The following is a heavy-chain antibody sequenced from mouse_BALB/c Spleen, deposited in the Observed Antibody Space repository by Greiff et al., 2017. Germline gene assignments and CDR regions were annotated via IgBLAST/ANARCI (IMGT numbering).Heavy chain of an antibody. CDR1: GYSFTGYF. CDR2: INPYNGDT. J-gene: IGHJ4*01. CDR3: ARGLGNYEMSAMDY. D-gene: IGHD2-1*01. Sequence: VQLQQSGPELVKPGASVKISCKASGYSFTGYFMNWVMQSHGKSLEWIGRINPYNGDTFYNQKFKGKATLTVDKSSSTAHMELRSLASEDSAVYYCARGLGNYEMSAMDYWGQGTSVTVSA. V-gene: IGHV1-20*02.